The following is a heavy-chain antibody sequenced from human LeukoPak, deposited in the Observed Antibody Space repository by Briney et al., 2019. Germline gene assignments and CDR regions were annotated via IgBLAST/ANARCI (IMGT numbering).Heavy chain of an antibody. D-gene: IGHD3-16*01. Sequence: PGGSLRLSYAASGFTFSSYAMHWVRQAPGKGLEWLAVISYDGTNKYYADSVKGRFTISRDNSKNTLYLQMNSLRDEDTAVYYCARDQGSLPVWFYYYMDVWGSGTTVTVSS. CDR1: GFTFSSYA. CDR2: ISYDGTNK. CDR3: ARDQGSLPVWFYYYMDV. V-gene: IGHV3-30*01. J-gene: IGHJ6*03.